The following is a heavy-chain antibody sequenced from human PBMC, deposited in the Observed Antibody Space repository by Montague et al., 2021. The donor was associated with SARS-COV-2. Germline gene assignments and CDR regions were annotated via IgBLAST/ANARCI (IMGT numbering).Heavy chain of an antibody. CDR3: VRSVGRRGTLYSSGWSKYPFDF. D-gene: IGHD6-19*01. Sequence: TLSLTCAVYGESFSEYIWNWIRQPPGKGLEWIGEINHRGLTKYNPSLNSRVTLLVDASRNQFSLKLNSVAAADTAMYYCVRSVGRRGTLYSSGWSKYPFDFWGQGTLVTVSS. CDR2: INHRGLT. CDR1: GESFSEYI. J-gene: IGHJ4*02. V-gene: IGHV4-34*01.